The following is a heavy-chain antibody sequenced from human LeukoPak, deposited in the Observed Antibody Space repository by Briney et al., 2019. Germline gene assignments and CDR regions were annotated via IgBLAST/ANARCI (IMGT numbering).Heavy chain of an antibody. D-gene: IGHD3-22*01. V-gene: IGHV3-23*01. CDR3: AKVRSGYLSCIQH. Sequence: GGSLRLSCAASGITFSNYAMSWVRQAPGKGLEWVSTISEGGGSTDYADSVKGRLTVSRDNSKNTVSLQMNTLRAEDTAVYYCAKVRSGYLSCIQHWGQGTLVTVSS. CDR1: GITFSNYA. CDR2: ISEGGGST. J-gene: IGHJ1*01.